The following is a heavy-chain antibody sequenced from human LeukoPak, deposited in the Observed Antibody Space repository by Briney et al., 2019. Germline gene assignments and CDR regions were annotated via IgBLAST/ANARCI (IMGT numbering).Heavy chain of an antibody. Sequence: GGSLRLSCAASGFTFSIYSMNWVRQAPGKGLEWVSYISDSGSTIYYADSVKGRFTISRDNGKNSLYLQMNSLRAEDTAVYYCARDQTGNFDYWGQGTLVTASS. CDR2: ISDSGSTI. J-gene: IGHJ4*02. CDR3: ARDQTGNFDY. CDR1: GFTFSIYS. V-gene: IGHV3-48*04.